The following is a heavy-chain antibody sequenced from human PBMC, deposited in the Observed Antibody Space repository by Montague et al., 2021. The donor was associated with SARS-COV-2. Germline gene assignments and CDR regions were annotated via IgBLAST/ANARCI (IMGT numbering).Heavy chain of an antibody. D-gene: IGHD2-15*01. V-gene: IGHV3-23*01. J-gene: IGHJ4*02. CDR1: GFTFRDSA. CDR3: ARDIECSF. CDR2: ISYNGGST. Sequence: LRLSCAASGFTFRDSAMNWVRQAPGKGLEWVSLISYNGGSTYYADSVKGRFTISRDNSNNTLYLQMNSLRAEDTAIYYCARDIECSFWGQGTLVTVSS.